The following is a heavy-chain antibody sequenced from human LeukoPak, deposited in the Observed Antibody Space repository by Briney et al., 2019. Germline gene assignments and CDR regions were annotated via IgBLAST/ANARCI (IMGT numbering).Heavy chain of an antibody. CDR3: ASSIERRY. D-gene: IGHD1-1*01. CDR1: GYIFTSYW. V-gene: IGHV5-10-1*01. J-gene: IGHJ4*02. Sequence: GESLKISCKGSGYIFTSYWISWVRQMPGKGVEWMGRIDPSDSYTNYSPSFQGHVTISADKSINTAYLQWSSVNASDTAMYYCASSIERRYGAEGTGVSVS. CDR2: IDPSDSYT.